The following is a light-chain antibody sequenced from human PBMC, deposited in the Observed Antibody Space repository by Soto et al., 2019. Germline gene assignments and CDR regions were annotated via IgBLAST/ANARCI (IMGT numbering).Light chain of an antibody. J-gene: IGKJ2*01. CDR1: QSVGSN. CDR3: LQYNNWPPMYT. V-gene: IGKV3-15*01. CDR2: GAS. Sequence: EIVMRQSPATLSVSPGERVNLSCRASQSVGSNLAWYQQKPGQAPRLLIYGASTRATGIPARFSGSGSGTEFTLTITSLQSEDFAVYSCLQYNNWPPMYTFGQGTKLESK.